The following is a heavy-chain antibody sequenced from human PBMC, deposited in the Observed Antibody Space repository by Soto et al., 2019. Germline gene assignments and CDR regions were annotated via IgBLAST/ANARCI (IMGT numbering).Heavy chain of an antibody. J-gene: IGHJ6*02. CDR1: GFTFNSYW. CDR2: VQQDGSEK. CDR3: PRGCLHSSGNEYSYYYYGLDI. D-gene: IGHD3-22*01. Sequence: EGQLVESGGGLVQPGESLRLSCAGSGFTFNSYWMSWVRQAPGKGLEWVAKVQQDGSEKYYVDSVKGRFTISRDNAKSSDYPRMNSLRVEDTAVYYCPRGCLHSSGNEYSYYYYGLDIWGQATTVTVAS. V-gene: IGHV3-7*03.